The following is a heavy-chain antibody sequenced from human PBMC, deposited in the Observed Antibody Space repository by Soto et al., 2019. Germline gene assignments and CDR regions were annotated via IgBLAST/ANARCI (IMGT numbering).Heavy chain of an antibody. CDR2: ISRNGNYI. CDR1: GFTFSSSH. V-gene: IGHV3-21*01. Sequence: GGSLRLSCAASGFTFSSSHMNWVRQAPGEGLEWVSSISRNGNYIYYADSVKGRFTISRDNAENSLYLQMNSLRAEDTAVYYCARVFGVSSRPRGYYYYYMDVWGKGTTVTV. D-gene: IGHD3-3*01. CDR3: ARVFGVSSRPRGYYYYYMDV. J-gene: IGHJ6*03.